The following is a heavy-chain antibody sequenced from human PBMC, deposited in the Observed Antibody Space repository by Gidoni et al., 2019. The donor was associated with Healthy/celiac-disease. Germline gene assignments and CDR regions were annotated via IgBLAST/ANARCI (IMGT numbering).Heavy chain of an antibody. CDR3: ARRGLTMIDP. D-gene: IGHD3-22*01. J-gene: IGHJ5*02. CDR2: IYPGDSDT. CDR1: GDSFTTSW. V-gene: IGHV5-51*01. Sequence: EVQLVQSGPEVKKPGESLKISCKGYGDSFTTSWLGWVRQVPGKCLEWMGIIYPGDSDTRYSPSFQGQVTISADKSISTAYLQWSSLKASDTAMYYCARRGLTMIDPWGQGTLVTVSS.